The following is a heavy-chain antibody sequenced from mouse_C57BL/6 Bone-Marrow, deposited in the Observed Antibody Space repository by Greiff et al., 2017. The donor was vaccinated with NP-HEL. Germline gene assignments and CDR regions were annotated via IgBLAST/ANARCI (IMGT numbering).Heavy chain of an antibody. CDR1: GYTFTSYW. J-gene: IGHJ1*03. CDR2: IHPNSGST. D-gene: IGHD2-1*01. Sequence: QVQLQQPGAELVKPGASVTLSCKASGYTFTSYWMHWVKQRPGQGLEWIGMIHPNSGSTNYNEKFKSKATLTVDKASSTAYMQLSSLTSEDSAVYYCARSIYYGNYDFDVWGTGTTVTVSS. CDR3: ARSIYYGNYDFDV. V-gene: IGHV1-64*01.